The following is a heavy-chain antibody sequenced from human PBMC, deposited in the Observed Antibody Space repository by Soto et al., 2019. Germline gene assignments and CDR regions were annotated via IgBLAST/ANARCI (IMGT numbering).Heavy chain of an antibody. CDR2: IYSGGST. J-gene: IGHJ3*02. Sequence: EVQLVESGGGLIQPGGSLRLSCAASGFTVSSKYMSWVRQAPGKGLEWVSVIYSGGSTYYADSVKGRFTISRDNSKNTLYLQINSLRAEDTAVYYCATFLSSGQFDIWGQGTMVTVSS. V-gene: IGHV3-53*01. CDR3: ATFLSSGQFDI. D-gene: IGHD3-3*02. CDR1: GFTVSSKY.